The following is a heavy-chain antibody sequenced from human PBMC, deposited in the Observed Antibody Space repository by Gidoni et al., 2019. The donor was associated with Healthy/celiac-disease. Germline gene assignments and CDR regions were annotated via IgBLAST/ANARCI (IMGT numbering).Heavy chain of an antibody. V-gene: IGHV4-31*03. J-gene: IGHJ4*02. CDR3: ARGPEYYFDY. CDR2: IYYSGSN. Sequence: QVQLQESGPGLVKPSQTLSLPCTVSGRSISSGGYYWRWIRQHPGKGLEWIGYIYYSGSNYYNPSLKSRVTISVDTSKNQFSLKLSSVTAADTAVYYCARGPEYYFDYWGQGTLVTVSS. CDR1: GRSISSGGYY.